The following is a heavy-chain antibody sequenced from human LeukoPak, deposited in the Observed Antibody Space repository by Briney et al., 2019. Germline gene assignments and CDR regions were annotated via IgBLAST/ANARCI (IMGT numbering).Heavy chain of an antibody. V-gene: IGHV1-18*01. Sequence: ASVKVSCKASGYTFTSYGISWVRQAPGQGLEWMGWISAYNGNTNYAQKPQGRVTMTTDTSTSTAYMELRSLRSDDTAVYYCARGETVLYGDGMGYWGQGTLVTVSS. CDR2: ISAYNGNT. J-gene: IGHJ4*02. CDR3: ARGETVLYGDGMGY. D-gene: IGHD4-17*01. CDR1: GYTFTSYG.